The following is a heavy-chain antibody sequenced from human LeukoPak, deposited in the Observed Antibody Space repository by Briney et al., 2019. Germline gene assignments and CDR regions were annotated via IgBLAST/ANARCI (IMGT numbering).Heavy chain of an antibody. CDR1: GGTFSSYA. J-gene: IGHJ6*03. CDR2: IISIFGTA. D-gene: IGHD3-10*01. CDR3: ASGSGSYLGHYDYYYMDV. Sequence: SVKVSCKASGGTFSSYAISWVRQAPGQGLEWMGGIISIFGTANYAQKFQGRVTITTDASTSTAYMELSSLRSEDTAVYYCASGSGSYLGHYDYYYMDVWGKGTTVTVFS. V-gene: IGHV1-69*05.